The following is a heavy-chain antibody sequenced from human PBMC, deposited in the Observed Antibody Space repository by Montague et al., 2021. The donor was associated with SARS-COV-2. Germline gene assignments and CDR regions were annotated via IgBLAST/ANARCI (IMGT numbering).Heavy chain of an antibody. J-gene: IGHJ6*02. CDR1: GGSISGYY. V-gene: IGHV4-59*01. CDR2: IYYSGST. D-gene: IGHD2-8*01. Sequence: SETLSLTCSVSGGSISGYYWSWLRQPPGKGLEWIGDIYYSGSTKYNPSLKSRVTISADRSKNQFSLNLNSVTAADTAVYFCARLLRSCTNGVCRTYHYYAMDVWGQGRTVTVSS. CDR3: ARLLRSCTNGVCRTYHYYAMDV.